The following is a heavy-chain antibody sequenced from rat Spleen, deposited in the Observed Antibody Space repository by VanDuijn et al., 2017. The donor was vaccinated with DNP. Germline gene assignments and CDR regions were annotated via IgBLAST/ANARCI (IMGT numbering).Heavy chain of an antibody. CDR3: AREAAGIDY. J-gene: IGHJ2*01. D-gene: IGHD1-4*01. CDR2: ISTSGSRT. CDR1: GFTFSNYY. Sequence: EVQLVESGGGLVQPGRSLKLSCAASGFTFSNYYMAWVRQAPKKGLEWVATISTSGSRTYYPDSVKGRFTISRDNAKSTLYLQMDSLRSEDTATYYCAREAAGIDYWGQGVMVTVSS. V-gene: IGHV5-7*01.